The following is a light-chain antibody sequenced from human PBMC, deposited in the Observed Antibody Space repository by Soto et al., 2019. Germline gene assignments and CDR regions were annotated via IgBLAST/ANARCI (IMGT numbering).Light chain of an antibody. J-gene: IGKJ4*01. CDR3: QQFNDWPPLT. Sequence: EIVMTQSPDTLSLSPGERATLSCRASQSVSNNLAWYQQRPGQAPRLLIYGASTRATGIPARFSGSGSGTEFTLTISSLQSEDFAVYYCQQFNDWPPLTFGGGTKVEIK. V-gene: IGKV3-15*01. CDR2: GAS. CDR1: QSVSNN.